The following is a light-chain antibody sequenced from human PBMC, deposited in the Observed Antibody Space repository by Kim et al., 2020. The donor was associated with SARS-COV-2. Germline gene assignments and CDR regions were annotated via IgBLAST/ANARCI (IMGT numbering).Light chain of an antibody. CDR3: QSADGSGTYV. J-gene: IGLJ1*01. V-gene: IGLV3-25*03. Sequence: SYELTQPPSVSVSPGQTARITCSGDALPEKQTYWYQQKSGQAPLLVIYKDSERPSGIPGRFSGSSSGTTVTLTISGVQAEDDADYYCQSADGSGTYVFGT. CDR2: KDS. CDR1: ALPEKQ.